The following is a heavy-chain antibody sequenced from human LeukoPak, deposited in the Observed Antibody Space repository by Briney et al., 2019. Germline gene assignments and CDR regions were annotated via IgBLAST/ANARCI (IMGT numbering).Heavy chain of an antibody. V-gene: IGHV3-21*01. J-gene: IGHJ5*02. CDR1: GFTFSTYS. Sequence: GGSLRLSCAASGFTFSTYSMNWVRQAPGKGLEWVSSISSNSSYIYYVDSVKGRFTISRDNAKNSLYLQMNSLRAEDTAVYYCAREINMGHTMTAYCGGDCYSLGWFDPWGQGTLVTVSS. D-gene: IGHD2-21*02. CDR3: AREINMGHTMTAYCGGDCYSLGWFDP. CDR2: ISSNSSYI.